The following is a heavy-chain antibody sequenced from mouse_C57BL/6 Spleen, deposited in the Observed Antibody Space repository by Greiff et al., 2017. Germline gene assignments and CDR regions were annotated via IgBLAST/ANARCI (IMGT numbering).Heavy chain of an antibody. CDR1: GYTFTSYW. CDR2: IDPSDSYT. CDR3: ASHDYSWFAY. Sequence: VQLQQPGAELVKPGASVKLSCKASGYTFTSYWMQWVKQRPGQGLEWIGEIDPSDSYTNYNQKFKGKATLTVDTSASTTNMQLSSLTSDDSAVYYCASHDYSWFAYWGQGTLVTVSA. V-gene: IGHV1-50*01. D-gene: IGHD2-4*01. J-gene: IGHJ3*01.